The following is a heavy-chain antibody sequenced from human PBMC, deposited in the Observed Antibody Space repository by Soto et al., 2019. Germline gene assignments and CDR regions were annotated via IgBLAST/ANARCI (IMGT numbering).Heavy chain of an antibody. J-gene: IGHJ6*02. D-gene: IGHD1-26*01. CDR3: ARDPQPGGTIWDYYYGMDV. Sequence: ASVKVSCKASGYTFTSYAMHWVRQAPGQRLEWTGWINAGNGNTKYSQKFQGRVTITRDTSASTAYMELSSLRSEDTAVYYCARDPQPGGTIWDYYYGMDVWGQGTTVTVSS. CDR2: INAGNGNT. CDR1: GYTFTSYA. V-gene: IGHV1-3*01.